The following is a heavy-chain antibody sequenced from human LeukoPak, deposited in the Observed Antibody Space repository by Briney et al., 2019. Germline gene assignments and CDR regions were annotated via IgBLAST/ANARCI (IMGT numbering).Heavy chain of an antibody. CDR3: ARGRIAAAGTRYYYYYYGMDV. V-gene: IGHV4-34*01. CDR2: INHGGRT. Sequence: SEALSLTFAGYGGSFSGYYWSWIRQPPGRGVDGMGEINHGGRTNYNPSLKSRVTISVDTSKNQFSLKLSSVTAADTAVYYCARGRIAAAGTRYYYYYYGMDVWGQGTTVTVSS. D-gene: IGHD6-13*01. J-gene: IGHJ6*02. CDR1: GGSFSGYY.